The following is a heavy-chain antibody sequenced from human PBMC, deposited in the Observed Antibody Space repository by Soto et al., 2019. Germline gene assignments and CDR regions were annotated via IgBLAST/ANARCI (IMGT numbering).Heavy chain of an antibody. D-gene: IGHD3-22*01. CDR3: AKDPEIISYDSSGYSHYYGMDV. Sequence: GGSLRLSCAASGFTFSSYGMHWVRQAPGKGLEWVAFISYTGVNQYYADSVKGRFTISRDNSKNTLYLQMNSLRPEDTAVYYCAKDPEIISYDSSGYSHYYGMDVWGQGTTVTVSS. CDR1: GFTFSSYG. CDR2: ISYTGVNQ. J-gene: IGHJ6*02. V-gene: IGHV3-30*18.